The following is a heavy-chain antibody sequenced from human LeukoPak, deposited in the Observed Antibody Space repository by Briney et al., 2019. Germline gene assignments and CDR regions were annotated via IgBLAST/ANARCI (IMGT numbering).Heavy chain of an antibody. V-gene: IGHV4-30-4*01. CDR2: IYYSGNT. CDR1: GGSISSGDYY. J-gene: IGHJ4*02. Sequence: SQTLSLTCTVSGGSISSGDYYWSWIRQPPGKGLEWIGHIYYSGNTYYNPSLRSRVTISVDTSKNQFSLKLSSVTAADTAVYYCARDRSRDGYTFFDYWGQGTLVTVSS. D-gene: IGHD5-24*01. CDR3: ARDRSRDGYTFFDY.